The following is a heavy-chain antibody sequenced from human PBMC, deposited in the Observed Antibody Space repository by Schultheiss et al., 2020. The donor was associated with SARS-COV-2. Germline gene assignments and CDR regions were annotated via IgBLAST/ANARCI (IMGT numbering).Heavy chain of an antibody. CDR1: GFTFSSYS. J-gene: IGHJ4*02. CDR2: ISSSSSYI. D-gene: IGHD2-2*01. Sequence: GGSLRLSCAASGFTFSSYSMNWVRQAPGKGLEWVSSISSSSSYIYYADSVKGRFTISRDNAKNSLYLQMNSLRAEDTAVYYCARAEVVPAAKLDYWGQGTLVTVSS. V-gene: IGHV3-21*01. CDR3: ARAEVVPAAKLDY.